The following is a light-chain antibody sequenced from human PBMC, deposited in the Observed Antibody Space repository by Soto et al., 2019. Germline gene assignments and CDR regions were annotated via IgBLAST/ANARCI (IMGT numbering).Light chain of an antibody. CDR1: QSVSSSY. Sequence: EIVLMQSPGTLSLSPGEGATLSCRASQSVSSSYLAWYQQKPGQAPRLLIYGASSRATGIPERFSGSGSVTDLTLTISRLEPEDCEVYFGQQYGSSPRTFGQGTKGDIK. CDR3: QQYGSSPRT. J-gene: IGKJ1*01. CDR2: GAS. V-gene: IGKV3-20*01.